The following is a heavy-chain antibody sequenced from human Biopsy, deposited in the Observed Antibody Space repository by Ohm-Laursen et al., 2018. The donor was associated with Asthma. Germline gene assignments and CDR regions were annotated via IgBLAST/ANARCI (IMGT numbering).Heavy chain of an antibody. CDR1: GSSLTKIS. D-gene: IGHD3-16*01. CDR2: FDAEDGET. Sequence: SVKVSCKVSGSSLTKISMHWVRQAPGKGPEWLGGFDAEDGETIYAQGFEGRVTMMEESFTNTAYLELRSLRSEDTAVYYCANSVSFAVWDWFDPWGQGTLVIVSS. V-gene: IGHV1-24*01. J-gene: IGHJ5*02. CDR3: ANSVSFAVWDWFDP.